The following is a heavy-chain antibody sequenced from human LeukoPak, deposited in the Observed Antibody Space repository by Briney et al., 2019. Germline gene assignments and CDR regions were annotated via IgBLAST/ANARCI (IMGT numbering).Heavy chain of an antibody. CDR2: IYHSGST. V-gene: IGHV4-38-2*01. D-gene: IGHD6-19*01. J-gene: IGHJ4*02. CDR3: AMEEAVAGSKGY. CDR1: GYSISSGYY. Sequence: SETLSLTCAVSGYSISSGYYWGWIRQPPGKGLEWIGSIYHSGSTYYNPSVKSRVTISVDTSKNQFSLKLSSVTAADTAVYYCAMEEAVAGSKGYWGQGTLVTVSS.